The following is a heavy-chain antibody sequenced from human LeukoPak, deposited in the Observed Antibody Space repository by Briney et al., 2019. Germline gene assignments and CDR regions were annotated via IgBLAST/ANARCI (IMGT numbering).Heavy chain of an antibody. CDR2: IIPIFGTA. Sequence: ASVKVSCKASGGTFSSYAISWVRQAPGQGLEWMGGIIPIFGTANYAQKFQGRVTITTDESTSTAYMERSSLRSEDTAVYHCARLFGDPFDYWGQGTLVTVSS. CDR1: GGTFSSYA. V-gene: IGHV1-69*05. J-gene: IGHJ4*02. CDR3: ARLFGDPFDY. D-gene: IGHD3-16*01.